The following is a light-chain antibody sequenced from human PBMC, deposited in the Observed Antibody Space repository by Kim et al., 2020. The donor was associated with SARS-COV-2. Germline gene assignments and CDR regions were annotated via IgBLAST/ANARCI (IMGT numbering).Light chain of an antibody. CDR1: NIGRKN. V-gene: IGLV3-9*01. J-gene: IGLJ3*02. CDR2: RDS. Sequence: VALGQTARITCGGNNIGRKNVHWYQQKPGQAPALVIYRDSNRPSGIPERFSGSNSGNTATLTISRAQAGDEADYYCQVWDSSTAVFGGGTQLTVL. CDR3: QVWDSSTAV.